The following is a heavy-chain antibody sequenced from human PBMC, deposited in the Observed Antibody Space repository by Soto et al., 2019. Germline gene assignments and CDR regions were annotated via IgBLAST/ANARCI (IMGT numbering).Heavy chain of an antibody. V-gene: IGHV3-33*01. CDR1: GFTFSSYG. J-gene: IGHJ6*03. CDR3: ARAQEGGYYYYYYMDV. Sequence: PGGSLRLSCAASGFTFSSYGMRWVRQAPGMGLEWVAVIWYDGSNKYYADSVKGRFTISRDNSKNTLYLQMNSLRAEDTAVYYCARAQEGGYYYYYYMDVWGKGTTVTV. CDR2: IWYDGSNK. D-gene: IGHD3-16*01.